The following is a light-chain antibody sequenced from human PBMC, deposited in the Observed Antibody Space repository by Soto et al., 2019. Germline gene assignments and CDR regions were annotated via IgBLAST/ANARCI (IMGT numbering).Light chain of an antibody. CDR1: ERIYSAY. CDR2: GTS. J-gene: IGKJ5*01. V-gene: IGKV3-20*01. CDR3: QQYGNSPIT. Sequence: VLTQSPGTLSLSRGARATLSCRASERIYSAYLGWYQQKPGQAPRLLIYGTSSRATGIPDRFSGSGSGTDFTLTISSLEPEDFAVYDCQQYGNSPITFGQGTRLEIK.